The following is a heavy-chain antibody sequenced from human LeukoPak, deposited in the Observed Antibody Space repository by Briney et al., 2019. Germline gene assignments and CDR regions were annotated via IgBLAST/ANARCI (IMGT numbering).Heavy chain of an antibody. CDR2: ISYDGSNK. V-gene: IGHV3-30*18. J-gene: IGHJ6*02. CDR1: GFTFSSYG. Sequence: GGSLRLSCAASGFTFSSYGMHWVRQAPGKGLEWVAVISYDGSNKYYADSVKGRFTISRDNSKNTLYLEKNSLRAEDTAVYYCAKDLLRGYCSSNRGYTGDEFEYHYGMDVWGQESTVTVSS. CDR3: AKDLLRGYCSSNRGYTGDEFEYHYGMDV. D-gene: IGHD2-2*02.